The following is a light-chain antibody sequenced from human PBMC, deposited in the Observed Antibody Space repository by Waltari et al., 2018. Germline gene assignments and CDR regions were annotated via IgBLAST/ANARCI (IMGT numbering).Light chain of an antibody. Sequence: QSALTQPPSASGSPGQSVPISCTGTSSDVGGYNYVSWYQQHPGKAPKLMIYEVSKRPSGVPDRFSGSKSGNTASLTVSGLQAEDETDNYCSSYAGSNNYVFGTGTKVTVL. CDR1: SSDVGGYNY. CDR3: SSYAGSNNYV. V-gene: IGLV2-8*01. J-gene: IGLJ1*01. CDR2: EVS.